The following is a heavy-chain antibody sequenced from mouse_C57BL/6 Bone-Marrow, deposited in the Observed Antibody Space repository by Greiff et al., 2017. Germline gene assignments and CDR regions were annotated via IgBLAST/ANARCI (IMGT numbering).Heavy chain of an antibody. J-gene: IGHJ2*01. CDR2: ISYDGSN. CDR1: GYSIPSGYF. V-gene: IGHV3-6*01. CDR3: ARGDWDWYFDY. D-gene: IGHD4-1*01. Sequence: ESGPGLVKPSQSLSLTCSVTGYSIPSGYFWNWIRQLPGNKLEWMGYISYDGSNNYNPSLNNRISLTRDTSKNQCYLELNTVTTGDTATYYWARGDWDWYFDYWGQGTTLTVAS.